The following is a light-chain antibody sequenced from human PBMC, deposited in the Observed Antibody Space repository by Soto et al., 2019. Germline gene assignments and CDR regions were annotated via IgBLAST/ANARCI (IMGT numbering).Light chain of an antibody. CDR3: QDYNRRPPAT. Sequence: EVVLTQSPSTLSVSPGEGVTLSCRARQSVNNNLAWYQQKPGQAPSLLIHGASTRAAGVPARFSGSGSGTEFTLTISSLQSEDSAVYYCQDYNRRPPATFGQGTKVAIK. V-gene: IGKV3-15*01. CDR1: QSVNNN. CDR2: GAS. J-gene: IGKJ1*01.